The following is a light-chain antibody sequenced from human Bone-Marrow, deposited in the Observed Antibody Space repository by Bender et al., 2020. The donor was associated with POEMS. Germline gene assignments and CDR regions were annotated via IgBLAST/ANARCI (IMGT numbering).Light chain of an antibody. V-gene: IGLV1-36*01. CDR2: YDD. J-gene: IGLJ3*02. CDR1: SSNIGNHG. Sequence: LTQPHSVSESPGKTVTISCSGSSSNIGNHGVNWYQQLPGEAPKLLIYYDDLLTPGVSDRFSASKSGTSASLAISELQSEDEALYYCSAWDDSLSGWVFGGGTKLTVL. CDR3: SAWDDSLSGWV.